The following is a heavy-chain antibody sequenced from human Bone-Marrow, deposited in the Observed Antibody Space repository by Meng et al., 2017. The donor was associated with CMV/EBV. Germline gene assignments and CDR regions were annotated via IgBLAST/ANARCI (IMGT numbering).Heavy chain of an antibody. D-gene: IGHD4-23*01. J-gene: IGHJ5*02. Sequence: CTASGYNFSSHGMHWVRQAPGRGLEWVALIWYDGTKENYADSVKGRFTISRDDSKNTLYLQMNSLRAEDTAVYYCAKDLSFGGNWFDPWGQGTLVTVSS. CDR1: GYNFSSHG. CDR2: IWYDGTKE. CDR3: AKDLSFGGNWFDP. V-gene: IGHV3-33*06.